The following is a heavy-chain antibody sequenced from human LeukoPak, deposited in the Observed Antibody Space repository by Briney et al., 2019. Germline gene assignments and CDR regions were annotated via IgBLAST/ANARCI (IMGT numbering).Heavy chain of an antibody. Sequence: HPGGSLRLSCVASGFFFSSYAMSWVRQAPGKGLEWVSAISGSGGSTYYADSVKGRFTISRDNSMNTLYLQMNSLRAEDTAVYYCAKVGYYDFWSDTRGAFDIWGQGTMVTVSS. D-gene: IGHD3-3*01. CDR2: ISGSGGST. CDR1: GFFFSSYA. V-gene: IGHV3-23*01. J-gene: IGHJ3*02. CDR3: AKVGYYDFWSDTRGAFDI.